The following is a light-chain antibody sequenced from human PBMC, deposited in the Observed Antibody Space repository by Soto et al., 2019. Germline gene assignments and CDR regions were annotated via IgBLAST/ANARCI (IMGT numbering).Light chain of an antibody. CDR2: KAS. V-gene: IGKV1-5*03. CDR1: QSISSY. CDR3: QHYTSYSEA. Sequence: DIQVTQSPSSLSASVGHRVTITCLASQSISSYLNCYQQKPGKAPKLLIYKASTLKSGVPSRFSGSGSGTEFTLTISSLQPDDFATYYCQHYTSYSEAFGQGSKVDI. J-gene: IGKJ1*01.